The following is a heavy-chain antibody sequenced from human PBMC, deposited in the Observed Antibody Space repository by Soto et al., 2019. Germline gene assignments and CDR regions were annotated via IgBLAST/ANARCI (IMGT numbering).Heavy chain of an antibody. CDR3: AKNMVRGVISNWFDP. Sequence: PXGSLGLSCAASGFTFSSYAMSWVRQAPGKGLEWVSAISGSGGSTYYADSVKGRFTISRDNSKNTLYLQMNSLRAEDTAVYYCAKNMVRGVISNWFDPWGQGTLVTVSS. CDR1: GFTFSSYA. D-gene: IGHD3-10*01. V-gene: IGHV3-23*01. J-gene: IGHJ5*02. CDR2: ISGSGGST.